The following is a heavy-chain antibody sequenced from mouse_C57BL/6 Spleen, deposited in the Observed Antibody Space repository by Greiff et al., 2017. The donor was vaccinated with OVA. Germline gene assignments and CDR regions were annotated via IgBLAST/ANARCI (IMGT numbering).Heavy chain of an antibody. CDR3: ARYTTVVATDFDV. CDR2: IDPSDSYT. V-gene: IGHV1-69*01. D-gene: IGHD1-1*01. Sequence: VQLQQPGAELVMPGASVKLSCKASGYTFTSYWMHWVKQRPGQGLEWIGEIDPSDSYTNYNQKFTGKSTLTVDKSSSTAYMQLSSLTSEDSAVDYCARYTTVVATDFDVWGTGTTVTGSS. J-gene: IGHJ1*03. CDR1: GYTFTSYW.